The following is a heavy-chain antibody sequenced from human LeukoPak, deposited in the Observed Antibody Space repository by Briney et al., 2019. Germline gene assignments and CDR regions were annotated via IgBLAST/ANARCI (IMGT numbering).Heavy chain of an antibody. CDR2: INHSGST. J-gene: IGHJ4*02. V-gene: IGHV4-34*01. CDR1: GGSFSGYY. Sequence: SETLSLTCAVYGGSFSGYYWSWIRQPPGKGLEWIGEINHSGSTNYNPSLKSRVTISVDTSKNQFSLKLSSVTAADTAVYYCARHRGGRFSESYCDYWGQGTLVTVSS. CDR3: ARHRGGRFSESYCDY. D-gene: IGHD1-26*01.